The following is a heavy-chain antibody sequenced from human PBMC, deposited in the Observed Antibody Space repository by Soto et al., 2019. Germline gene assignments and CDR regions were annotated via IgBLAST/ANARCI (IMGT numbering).Heavy chain of an antibody. V-gene: IGHV4-34*01. CDR2: INHSGST. Sequence: PSETLSLTCAVYGGSFSGYYWSWIRQPPGKGLEWIGEINHSGSTNYNPSLKSRVTISVDTSKNQFSLKLSSVTAADTAVYYCAVRYSSSWYWFGPRGQGTLVTVSS. D-gene: IGHD6-13*01. J-gene: IGHJ5*02. CDR1: GGSFSGYY. CDR3: AVRYSSSWYWFGP.